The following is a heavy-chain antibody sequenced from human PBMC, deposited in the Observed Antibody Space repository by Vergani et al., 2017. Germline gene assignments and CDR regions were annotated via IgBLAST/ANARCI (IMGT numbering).Heavy chain of an antibody. Sequence: EVQLLESGGGLVQPGGSLRLSCEASGFSFPGYAMSWVRQAPGKGLGWVSSVSGSSATPYYADSVKGRFIISRDNSKNTLHLQMNSLRADDTAVYYCTKGSRGYTGYLFDYWGQGTLATVSS. CDR1: GFSFPGYA. CDR2: VSGSSATP. CDR3: TKGSRGYTGYLFDY. J-gene: IGHJ4*02. V-gene: IGHV3-23*01. D-gene: IGHD5-12*01.